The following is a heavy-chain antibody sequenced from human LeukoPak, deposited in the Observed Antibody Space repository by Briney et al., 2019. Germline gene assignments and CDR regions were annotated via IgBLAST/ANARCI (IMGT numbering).Heavy chain of an antibody. J-gene: IGHJ4*02. V-gene: IGHV3-7*01. CDR2: IKQDGSEK. CDR1: GFTFSSYS. D-gene: IGHD3-22*01. Sequence: GGSLGLSCAASGFTFSSYSMNWVRQAPGKGLEWVANIKQDGSEKYYVDSVKGRFTISRDNAKNSLYLQMSSLRAEDTAVYYCARDTYDSSGYYAHLDYWGQGTLVTVSS. CDR3: ARDTYDSSGYYAHLDY.